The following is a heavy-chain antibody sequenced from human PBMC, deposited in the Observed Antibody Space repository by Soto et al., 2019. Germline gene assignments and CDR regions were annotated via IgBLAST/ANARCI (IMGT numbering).Heavy chain of an antibody. J-gene: IGHJ4*02. CDR2: ISAYNGNT. CDR1: GYTFTSYG. CDR3: ACRDPMVRGVIFPLDY. V-gene: IGHV1-18*01. Sequence: ASVKVSCKASGYTFTSYGISWVRQAPGQGLEWMGWISAYNGNTNYAQKLQGRVTMTTDTSTSTAYMELRSLRSDDTAVYYCACRDPMVRGVIFPLDYWGQGTLVTVSS. D-gene: IGHD3-10*01.